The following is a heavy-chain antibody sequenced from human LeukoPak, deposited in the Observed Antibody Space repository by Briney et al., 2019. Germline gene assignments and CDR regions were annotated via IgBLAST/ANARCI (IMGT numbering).Heavy chain of an antibody. D-gene: IGHD6-13*01. CDR3: ARHYSSSWYGDRRYYYYGMDV. V-gene: IGHV4-30-2*01. J-gene: IGHJ6*02. Sequence: SETLSLTCAVSGGSISSGGYSWNWIRQPPGKGLEWIGEINHSGSTNYNPSLKSRVTISVDTSKNQFSLKLSSVTAADTAVYYCARHYSSSWYGDRRYYYYGMDVWGQGTTVTVSS. CDR1: GGSISSGGYS. CDR2: INHSGST.